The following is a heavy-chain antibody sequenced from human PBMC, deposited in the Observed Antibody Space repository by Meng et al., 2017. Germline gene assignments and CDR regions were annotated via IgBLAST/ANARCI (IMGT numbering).Heavy chain of an antibody. V-gene: IGHV3-23*01. CDR3: ARKYYYGSGSYYIYYYYYGMDV. J-gene: IGHJ6*02. CDR1: GFTFSSYA. CDR2: FSGSGGST. D-gene: IGHD3-10*01. Sequence: GESLKISCAASGFTFSSYAMSWVRQAPGKGLEWVSAFSGSGGSTYYADSVKGRFTISRDNSKNTLYLQMNSLRAEDTAVYYCARKYYYGSGSYYIYYYYYGMDVWGQGTTVTVSS.